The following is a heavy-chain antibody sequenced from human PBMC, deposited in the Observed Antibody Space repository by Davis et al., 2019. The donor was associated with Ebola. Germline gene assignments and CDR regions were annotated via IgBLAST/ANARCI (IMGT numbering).Heavy chain of an antibody. CDR3: ARPYYGDYSDFYFDL. V-gene: IGHV5-10-1*01. CDR1: GYTFTGYW. J-gene: IGHJ2*01. CDR2: IDPNDSET. D-gene: IGHD4-17*01. Sequence: PGGSLRLSCKCSGYTFTGYWINWVRQMPGQGLEWMGRIDPNDSETRYNPSFQGHVTLSIDKSINTAYLHWNTLKASDTAIYYCARPYYGDYSDFYFDLWGRGTLVTVSS.